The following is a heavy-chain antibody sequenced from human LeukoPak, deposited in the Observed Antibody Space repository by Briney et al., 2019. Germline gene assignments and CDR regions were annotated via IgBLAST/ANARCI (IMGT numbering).Heavy chain of an antibody. V-gene: IGHV1-8*01. CDR2: MNPNSGNT. CDR1: GYTFTSYD. CDR3: ARDLGYSGYDTRGTFDY. Sequence: GASVKVSCKASGYTFTSYDINWVRQATGQGLEWMGWMNPNSGNTGYAQKFQGRVTMTRNTSISTAYMELSSLRSEDTAVYYCARDLGYSGYDTRGTFDYWGQGTLVTVSS. J-gene: IGHJ4*02. D-gene: IGHD5-12*01.